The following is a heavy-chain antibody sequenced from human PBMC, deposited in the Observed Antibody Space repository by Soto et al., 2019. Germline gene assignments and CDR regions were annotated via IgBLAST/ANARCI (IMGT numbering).Heavy chain of an antibody. V-gene: IGHV3-48*01. J-gene: IGHJ3*02. CDR1: GFTFSSYS. Sequence: GGSLRLSCAASGFTFSSYSMNWVRQAPGKGLEWVSYISSSSSTIYYADSVKGRFTISRDNAKNSLYLQMNSLRAEDTAVYYCASHIPPTGSGSYYNVDAFDIWGQGTMFTVSS. CDR2: ISSSSSTI. D-gene: IGHD3-10*01. CDR3: ASHIPPTGSGSYYNVDAFDI.